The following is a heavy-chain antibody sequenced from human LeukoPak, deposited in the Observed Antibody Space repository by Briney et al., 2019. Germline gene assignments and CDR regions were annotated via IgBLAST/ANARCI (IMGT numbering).Heavy chain of an antibody. J-gene: IGHJ4*02. CDR1: GGSISSYY. CDR3: ARSSVTTFFDY. D-gene: IGHD3-10*02. V-gene: IGHV4-59*01. CDR2: IYYSGST. Sequence: PSETLSLTCTVSGGSISSYYWSWIRQPPGKGLEWIGYIYYSGSTNYNPSLKSRVTISVDTSKNQFSLKLSSVTAADTAVYYCARSSVTTFFDYWGQGTLVTVPS.